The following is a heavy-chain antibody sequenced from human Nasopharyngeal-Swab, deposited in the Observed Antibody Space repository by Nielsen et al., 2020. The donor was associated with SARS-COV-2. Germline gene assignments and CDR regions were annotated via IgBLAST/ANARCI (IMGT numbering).Heavy chain of an antibody. CDR1: GFTFSSYA. CDR3: ARVWYSITIFGVVSRILDY. V-gene: IGHV4-59*08. CDR2: IYYSGIT. J-gene: IGHJ4*02. Sequence: ESLKISCAASGFTFSSYAMSWVRQPPGKGLEWIGYIYYSGITNYNPSLKSRVTISVDTSKNQFSLKLSSVTAADTAVYYCARVWYSITIFGVVSRILDYWGQGTLVTVSS. D-gene: IGHD3-3*01.